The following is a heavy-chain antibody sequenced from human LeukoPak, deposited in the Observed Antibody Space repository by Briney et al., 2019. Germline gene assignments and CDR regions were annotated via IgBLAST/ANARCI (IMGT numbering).Heavy chain of an antibody. J-gene: IGHJ4*02. V-gene: IGHV1-2*02. CDR1: GYTFTGYY. CDR3: ARAARYCSGGSCYPAGY. D-gene: IGHD2-15*01. CDR2: INPNSGGT. Sequence: ASVKVSCKASGYTFTGYYMHWVRQAPGQGLEWMGWINPNSGGTNYAQKFQGRVTMTRDTSISTAYMELSSLRSEDTAVYYCARAARYCSGGSCYPAGYWGQGTLVTVSS.